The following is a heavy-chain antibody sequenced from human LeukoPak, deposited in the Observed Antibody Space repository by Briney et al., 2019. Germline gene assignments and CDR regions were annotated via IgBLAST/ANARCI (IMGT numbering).Heavy chain of an antibody. CDR3: ARVRWSSLAAAADY. CDR1: GFTVSSNY. CDR2: IYSGGST. D-gene: IGHD6-13*01. V-gene: IGHV3-66*01. Sequence: GGSLRLSCAASGFTVSSNYMSWVRQAPGKGLEWVSVIYSGGSTYYADSVKGRFTISRDNSKNTLYLQMNSLRAEDTAVYYCARVRWSSLAAAADYWGQGTLVTVSS. J-gene: IGHJ4*02.